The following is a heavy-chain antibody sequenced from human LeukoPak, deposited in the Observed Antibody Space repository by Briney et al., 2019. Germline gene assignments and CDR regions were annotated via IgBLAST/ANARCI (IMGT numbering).Heavy chain of an antibody. CDR2: MNPNSGNT. V-gene: IGHV1-8*01. CDR1: GYTSTSYD. D-gene: IGHD2-2*01. CDR3: QAEDGIRYCSSTSCYEVDY. Sequence: ASIKVSCKASGYTSTSYDINWVRQATGQLLNWTGWMNPNSGNTGYAQKFQGRVTMTRNTSIRTAYMELSSLRSEDTAVFFFQAEDGIRYCSSTSCYEVDYWGQGTLVTVSS. J-gene: IGHJ4*02.